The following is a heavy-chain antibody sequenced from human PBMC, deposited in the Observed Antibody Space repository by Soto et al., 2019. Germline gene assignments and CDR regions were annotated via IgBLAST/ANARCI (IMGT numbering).Heavy chain of an antibody. D-gene: IGHD2-2*01. J-gene: IGHJ6*03. V-gene: IGHV3-33*08. CDR2: IWYDGSNK. Sequence: GGSLRLSCVASGFTLSHSWMSWVRQAPGKGLEWVAVIWYDGSNKYYADSVKGRFTISRDNSKNTLYLQMNSLRAEDTAVYYCARDSEDIVVVPAASADYYYYYMDVWGKGTTVTVSS. CDR1: GFTLSHSW. CDR3: ARDSEDIVVVPAASADYYYYYMDV.